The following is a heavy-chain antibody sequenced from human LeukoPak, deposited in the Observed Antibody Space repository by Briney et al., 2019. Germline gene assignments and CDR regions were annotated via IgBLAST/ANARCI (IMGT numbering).Heavy chain of an antibody. CDR1: GFTFADYA. D-gene: IGHD3-9*01. Sequence: GRSLRLSCACSGFTFADYAMHWVRQAPGKGLEWVSSISWNSGRVAYADSVKGRFTISRDNAKKSLYLQMKSLRGDDTGFYYCAKVASTYDILNGATDGWGQGILVTVSS. J-gene: IGHJ4*02. V-gene: IGHV3-9*01. CDR3: AKVASTYDILNGATDG. CDR2: ISWNSGRV.